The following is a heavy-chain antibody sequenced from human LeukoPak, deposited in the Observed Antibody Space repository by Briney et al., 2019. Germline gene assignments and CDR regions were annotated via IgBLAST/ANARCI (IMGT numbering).Heavy chain of an antibody. V-gene: IGHV4-61*02. CDR2: IYTSGST. J-gene: IGHJ3*02. D-gene: IGHD1-7*01. CDR1: GGSISSGSYY. CDR3: ARDLQEGGHAGTYPLDAFDI. Sequence: SQTLSLTCTVSGGSISSGSYYWSWIRQPAGKGLEWIGRIYTSGSTNYNPSLKSRVTISVDTSKNQFSLKLSSVTAADTAVYYCARDLQEGGHAGTYPLDAFDIWGQGTMVTVSS.